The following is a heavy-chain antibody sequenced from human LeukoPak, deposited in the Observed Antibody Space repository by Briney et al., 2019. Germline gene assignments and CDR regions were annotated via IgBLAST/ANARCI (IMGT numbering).Heavy chain of an antibody. CDR1: GGSISSYY. D-gene: IGHD1-26*01. V-gene: IGHV3-23*01. J-gene: IGHJ4*02. CDR2: ISGSGGTA. CDR3: ARGVMGVGATTVPPTTN. Sequence: ETLSLTCTVSGGSISSYYWSWIRQRPGKGLEWVSAISGSGGTAYYADSVKGRFTIPRDNSKNTLYLQMDSLRAEDTAVYYCARGVMGVGATTVPPTTNWGQGTLVTVSS.